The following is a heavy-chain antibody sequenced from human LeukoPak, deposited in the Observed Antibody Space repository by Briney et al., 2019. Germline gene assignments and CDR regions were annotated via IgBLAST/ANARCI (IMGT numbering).Heavy chain of an antibody. Sequence: GGSLILSCAASGFTFSSYGMHWVRQAPGKGLEWVAFIRYDGSNKYYADSVKGRFTISRDNAKNSLYLQMDSLRAEDTAVYYCARDYYDSTLLDYWGQGTLVTVSS. V-gene: IGHV3-30*02. J-gene: IGHJ4*02. D-gene: IGHD3-22*01. CDR1: GFTFSSYG. CDR2: IRYDGSNK. CDR3: ARDYYDSTLLDY.